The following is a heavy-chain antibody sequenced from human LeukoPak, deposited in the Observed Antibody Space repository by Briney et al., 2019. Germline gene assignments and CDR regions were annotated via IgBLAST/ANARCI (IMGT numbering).Heavy chain of an antibody. V-gene: IGHV4-34*01. CDR1: GGSFSGYY. CDR3: ARETDY. CDR2: INHSGST. J-gene: IGHJ4*02. Sequence: SEILSLTCAVYGGSFSGYYWSWIRQPPGKGLEWIGEINHSGSTNYNPSLKSRVTISVDTSKNQFSLKLSSVTAADTAVYYCARETDYWGQGTLVTVSS.